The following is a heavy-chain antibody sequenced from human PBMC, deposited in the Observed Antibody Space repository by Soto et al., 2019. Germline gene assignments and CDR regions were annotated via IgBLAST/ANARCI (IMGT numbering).Heavy chain of an antibody. D-gene: IGHD2-8*01. J-gene: IGHJ5*02. CDR2: ISAYNGNT. V-gene: IGHV1-18*01. CDR1: GYTFTSYG. CDR3: ARDQCADVVCFLPYEFDP. Sequence: QVQLVQSGAEVKKPGASVKVSCKASGYTFTSYGISWVRQAPGQALEWMGWISAYNGNTNYAQKLQGRVTMTTDTSPTTGYMDLWSVRSDDTAVYYCARDQCADVVCFLPYEFDPWGQGTLVTVSS.